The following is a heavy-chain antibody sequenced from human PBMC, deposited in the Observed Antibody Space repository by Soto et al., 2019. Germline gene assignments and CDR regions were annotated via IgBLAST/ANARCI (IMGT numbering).Heavy chain of an antibody. V-gene: IGHV1-24*01. Sequence: ASVKVSCKVSGYTLTELSRHWVRQAPGKGLEWMGGFDPEDGETIYAQKFQGRVTMTEDTSTDTAYMELSSLRSEDTAVYYCATGDPRSGYYSYYFDYWGQGTLVTVSS. J-gene: IGHJ4*02. CDR2: FDPEDGET. CDR1: GYTLTELS. D-gene: IGHD3-22*01. CDR3: ATGDPRSGYYSYYFDY.